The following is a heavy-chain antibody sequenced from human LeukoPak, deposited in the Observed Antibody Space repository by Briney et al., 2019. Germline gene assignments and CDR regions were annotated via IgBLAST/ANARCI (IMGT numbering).Heavy chain of an antibody. J-gene: IGHJ4*02. CDR1: GFTFSSYE. CDR3: ARRDGYNYDY. Sequence: GGSLRLSCAASGFTFSSYEMNWVRQAPGKGLEWVAYISAAGSTIYYADSVRGRFTISRDNSKNTLYLQTNSLRAEDTAVYYCARRDGYNYDYWGQGTLVTVSS. D-gene: IGHD5-24*01. V-gene: IGHV3-48*03. CDR2: ISAAGSTI.